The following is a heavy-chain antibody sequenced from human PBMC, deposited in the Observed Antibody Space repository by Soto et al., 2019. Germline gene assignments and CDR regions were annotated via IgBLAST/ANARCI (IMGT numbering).Heavy chain of an antibody. J-gene: IGHJ4*02. CDR3: AKDHYSGPQWSEYYFDY. CDR2: ISISGGSR. Sequence: EVQLLESGGGLAQPGGSLRLSCTASGFAFGSHSMTWVRQAPGKGLEWVSSISISGGSRFYADSVKGRFTISRDNSKNTLYLQMNSLSAEDTALYYCAKDHYSGPQWSEYYFDYWGQGTLVTVSS. D-gene: IGHD2-15*01. V-gene: IGHV3-23*01. CDR1: GFAFGSHS.